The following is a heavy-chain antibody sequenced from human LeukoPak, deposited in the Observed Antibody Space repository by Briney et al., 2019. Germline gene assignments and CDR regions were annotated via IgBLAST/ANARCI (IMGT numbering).Heavy chain of an antibody. D-gene: IGHD2-15*01. CDR1: GYSFTNYW. Sequence: GESLKISCKGSGYSFTNYWIAWVRQMPGKGLEWMGIIHPGDSNTRYSPSFQGQVTISVDKSITTAYLQWSSLKASDTAVYYCATGRYCSGTTCYSSLDFWGQGTLVTVSP. CDR2: IHPGDSNT. J-gene: IGHJ4*02. V-gene: IGHV5-51*01. CDR3: ATGRYCSGTTCYSSLDF.